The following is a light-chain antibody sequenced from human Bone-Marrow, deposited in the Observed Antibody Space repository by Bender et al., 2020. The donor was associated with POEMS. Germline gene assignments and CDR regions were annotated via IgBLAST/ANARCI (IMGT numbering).Light chain of an antibody. CDR1: SSDVGGYNY. Sequence: QSALTQPRSVSGSPGQSVTISCTGTSSDVGGYNYISWYQHHPGKAPKLMIYDVTKRPSGVPDRFSGSKSGNTASLTISGLQAEYEADYHCCSYAGSYPLFGGGTKLTVL. CDR2: DVT. CDR3: CSYAGSYPL. V-gene: IGLV2-11*01. J-gene: IGLJ3*02.